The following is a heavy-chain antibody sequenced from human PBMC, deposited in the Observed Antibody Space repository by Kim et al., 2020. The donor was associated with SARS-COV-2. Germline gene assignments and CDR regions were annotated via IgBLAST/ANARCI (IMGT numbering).Heavy chain of an antibody. V-gene: IGHV1-69*01. CDR3: ARGDIVVVPASNAFDI. J-gene: IGHJ3*02. Sequence: KVQGRVTITADESTSTAYMELSSLRSEDTAVYYCARGDIVVVPASNAFDIWGQGTMVTVSS. D-gene: IGHD2-2*01.